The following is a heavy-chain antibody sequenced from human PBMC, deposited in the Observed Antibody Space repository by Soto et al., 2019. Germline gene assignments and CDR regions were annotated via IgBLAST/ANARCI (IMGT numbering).Heavy chain of an antibody. CDR2: VRGSGGNA. Sequence: EVQLLESGGGLVQPGGSLRLSCAASGFTFSSYAMSWVRQAPGKGLEWVSTVRGSGGNAYYADSVKGRFSIARDNSKKTLSLQMNDQRADDTAVYYCAKDGAGGSYPAYYYCGMDVWGQGTTVTVSS. CDR3: AKDGAGGSYPAYYYCGMDV. J-gene: IGHJ6*02. V-gene: IGHV3-23*01. CDR1: GFTFSSYA. D-gene: IGHD1-26*01.